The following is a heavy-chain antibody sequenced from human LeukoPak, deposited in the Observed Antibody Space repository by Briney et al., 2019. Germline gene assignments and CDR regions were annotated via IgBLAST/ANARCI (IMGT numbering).Heavy chain of an antibody. CDR1: GYIFSDYA. V-gene: IGHV1-3*01. CDR2: INAGNGKT. Sequence: ASVKVSCKASGYIFSDYAIQWVRQAPGQGGEGMGWINAGNGKTKYSQKFQDRVTITRDTSASTAYLELSGLRFEDTAVYFCARARWTSTGTTYYLDYWGQGTLVTVSS. J-gene: IGHJ4*02. D-gene: IGHD4-17*01. CDR3: ARARWTSTGTTYYLDY.